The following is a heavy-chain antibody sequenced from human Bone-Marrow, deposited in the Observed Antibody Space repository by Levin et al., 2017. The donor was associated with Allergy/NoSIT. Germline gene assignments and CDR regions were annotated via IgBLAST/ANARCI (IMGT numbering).Heavy chain of an antibody. Sequence: SETLSLTCTVSGVSITASYWSWLRQSPGKGLEWIGYLYHTGNTDTNPSLKSRVSMSLDTSNNVFSLTLNSVTAADTGVYYCARLSGYSTTAVGWFDPWGQGTLVSVTS. J-gene: IGHJ5*02. CDR1: GVSITASY. CDR2: LYHTGNT. CDR3: ARLSGYSTTAVGWFDP. D-gene: IGHD5-12*01. V-gene: IGHV4-59*01.